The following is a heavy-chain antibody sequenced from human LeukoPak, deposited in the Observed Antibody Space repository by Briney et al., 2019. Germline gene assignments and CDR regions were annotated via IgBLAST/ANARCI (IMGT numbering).Heavy chain of an antibody. V-gene: IGHV4-59*01. CDR2: IYYSGST. Sequence: SETLSLTCSVSGGSISSYYWSWIRRPPGKGLEWIGYIYYSGSTNYNPSLKSRVTISVDTSKNQFSLNLSSVDAADTAVYYCARAGTYKGYFDCWGQGTLVTVSS. CDR1: GGSISSYY. J-gene: IGHJ4*02. D-gene: IGHD3-10*01. CDR3: ARAGTYKGYFDC.